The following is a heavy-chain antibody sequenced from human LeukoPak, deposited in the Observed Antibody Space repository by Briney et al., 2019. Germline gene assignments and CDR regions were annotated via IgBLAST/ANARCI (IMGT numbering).Heavy chain of an antibody. Sequence: KPSETLSLTCTVSGGSVSSSYSWSWIRQPPGKGLEWIGYIYYSGSTNYNPSLKSRVTISVDTSKNQFSLKLRSVTAADTAVYYCASGDYKRYYYYGMAVWGQGTTVTVSS. J-gene: IGHJ6*02. CDR3: ASGDYKRYYYYGMAV. V-gene: IGHV4-61*01. CDR1: GGSVSSSYS. D-gene: IGHD4-17*01. CDR2: IYYSGST.